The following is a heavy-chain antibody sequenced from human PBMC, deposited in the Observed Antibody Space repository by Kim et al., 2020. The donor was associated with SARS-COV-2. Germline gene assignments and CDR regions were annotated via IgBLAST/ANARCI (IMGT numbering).Heavy chain of an antibody. D-gene: IGHD2-2*01. Sequence: GGSLRLSCAASGFTFSSYAMSWVRQAPGKGLEWVSAISGSGGSTYYADSVKGRFTISRDNSKNTLYLQMNSLRAEDTAVYYCAKRACSSTSCYYYYYGMDVWGQGTTVTVSS. V-gene: IGHV3-23*01. CDR2: ISGSGGST. J-gene: IGHJ6*02. CDR3: AKRACSSTSCYYYYYGMDV. CDR1: GFTFSSYA.